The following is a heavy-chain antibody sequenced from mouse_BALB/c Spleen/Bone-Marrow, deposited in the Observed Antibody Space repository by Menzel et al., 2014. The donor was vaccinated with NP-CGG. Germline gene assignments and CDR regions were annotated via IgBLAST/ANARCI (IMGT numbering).Heavy chain of an antibody. V-gene: IGHV14-3*02. CDR1: GFNIKDTY. D-gene: IGHD2-1*01. CDR3: ARYGNYCYAMDY. Sequence: EVKLQESWAELVKPGASVKLSCTASGFNIKDTYMHWVKQRPEQGLEWIGRIDPANGNTKYDPKFQGKATITADTSSNTAYLQLSSLTSEDTAVYYCARYGNYCYAMDYWGQGTSVTVSS. J-gene: IGHJ4*01. CDR2: IDPANGNT.